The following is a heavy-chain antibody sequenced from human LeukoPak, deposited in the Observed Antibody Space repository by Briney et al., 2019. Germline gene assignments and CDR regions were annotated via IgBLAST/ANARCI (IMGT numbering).Heavy chain of an antibody. CDR2: INPNSGGT. Sequence: ASVNVSCKASGYTFTGYYMHWVRQAPGQGLEGMGWINPNSGGTNYVQKFQGWVTMTRDTSISTAYMELSRLRSDDTAVYYCARDKGYCSGGSCYSLDYWGQGTLVTVSS. D-gene: IGHD2-15*01. CDR3: ARDKGYCSGGSCYSLDY. V-gene: IGHV1-2*04. J-gene: IGHJ4*02. CDR1: GYTFTGYY.